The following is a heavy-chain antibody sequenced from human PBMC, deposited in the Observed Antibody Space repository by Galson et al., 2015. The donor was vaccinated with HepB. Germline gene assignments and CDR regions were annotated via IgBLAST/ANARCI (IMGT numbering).Heavy chain of an antibody. D-gene: IGHD6-13*01. CDR2: IYYSGST. V-gene: IGHV4-39*07. CDR3: ARGVAAAGANDY. CDR1: GGSISSSSYY. J-gene: IGHJ4*02. Sequence: ETLSLTCTGSGGSISSSSYYWGWIRQPPGKGLEWIGSIYYSGSTYYNPSLKSRVSISVDTSKNQYSLKLSSVTAADTAVYYCARGVAAAGANDYWGQGTLVTVSS.